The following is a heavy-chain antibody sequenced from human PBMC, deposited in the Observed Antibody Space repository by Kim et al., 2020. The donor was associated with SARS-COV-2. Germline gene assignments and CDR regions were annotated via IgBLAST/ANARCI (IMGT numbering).Heavy chain of an antibody. J-gene: IGHJ4*02. CDR3: ARSVAVAALNDY. V-gene: IGHV2-70*01. D-gene: IGHD6-19*01. CDR2: K. Sequence: KYYSTSLKTRLTTSKDTSKNQVVLTMTNMDPVDTATYYCARSVAVAALNDYWGQGTLVTVSS.